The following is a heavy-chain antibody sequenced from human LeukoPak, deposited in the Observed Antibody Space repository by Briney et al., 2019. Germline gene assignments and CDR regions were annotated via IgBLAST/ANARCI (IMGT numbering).Heavy chain of an antibody. D-gene: IGHD6-13*01. CDR1: GGSISSYY. V-gene: IGHV4-59*12. Sequence: PSETLSLNCTVSGGSISSYYWSWIRQPPGKGLEWIGYIYYSGSTNYNPSLKGRVTMTVDTSKNQFSLNLSSVTAADTAVYYCARGRGSSWYYFDSWGQGTLVTVSS. CDR3: ARGRGSSWYYFDS. J-gene: IGHJ4*02. CDR2: IYYSGST.